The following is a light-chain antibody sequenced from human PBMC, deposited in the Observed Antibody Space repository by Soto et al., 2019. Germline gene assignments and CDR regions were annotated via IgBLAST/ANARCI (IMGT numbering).Light chain of an antibody. CDR1: SSDVGGYNY. J-gene: IGLJ2*01. CDR2: DVS. V-gene: IGLV2-14*01. CDR3: GSYTSSSTLEGV. Sequence: QPVLTQPASVSGSPGQSITISCTGTSSDVGGYNYVSWYQQHPGKAPKLMIYDVSNRPSGVSNRFSGSKSGNTASLTISGLQAEDEADYYCGSYTSSSTLEGVFGGGTKLTVL.